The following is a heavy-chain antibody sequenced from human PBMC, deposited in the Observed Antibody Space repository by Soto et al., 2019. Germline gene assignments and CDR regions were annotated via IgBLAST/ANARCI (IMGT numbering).Heavy chain of an antibody. D-gene: IGHD4-17*01. CDR3: ARGGDYGDYKLDV. V-gene: IGHV1-69*02. Sequence: QVQLVQSGAEVKKPGSSVKVSCKASVGAFSSYSITWVRQAPGQGLGWMGRINPSRAIAYYAQKFQGRVTFPPQKSTIKALGELIGRGSDCTSAYYWARGGDYGDYKLDVWGQVTTVTVSS. CDR2: INPSRAIA. J-gene: IGHJ6*02. CDR1: VGAFSSYS.